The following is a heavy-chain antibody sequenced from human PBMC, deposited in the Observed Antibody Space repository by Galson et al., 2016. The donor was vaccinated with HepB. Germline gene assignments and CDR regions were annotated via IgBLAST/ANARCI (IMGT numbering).Heavy chain of an antibody. CDR2: IDPSDSYT. CDR1: GYNFTTSW. V-gene: IGHV5-10-1*01. CDR3: AGINGSGPYWFDP. Sequence: QSGAEVKKPGESLRISCKGSGYNFTTSWITWVRQMPGKGLERKGRIDPSDSYTYYSPSFRGHVTVSADKSFSTAYLQWSSLQASASAMYYCAGINGSGPYWFDPWGQGTLVTVSS. J-gene: IGHJ5*02. D-gene: IGHD3-10*01.